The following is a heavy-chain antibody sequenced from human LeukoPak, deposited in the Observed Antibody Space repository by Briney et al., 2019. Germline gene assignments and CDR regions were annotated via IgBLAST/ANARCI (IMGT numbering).Heavy chain of an antibody. CDR2: TYYSGST. D-gene: IGHD3-22*01. CDR1: GGSISSHY. CDR3: ARPYYYDSRIDP. J-gene: IGHJ5*02. Sequence: SETLSLTCTVSGGSISSHYWSWIRQPPGTGLEWIGYTYYSGSTYYNPSLKSRATISVDTSKNQFSLKLTSVTAADTAVYYCARPYYYDSRIDPWGQGTLVTVSS. V-gene: IGHV4-59*08.